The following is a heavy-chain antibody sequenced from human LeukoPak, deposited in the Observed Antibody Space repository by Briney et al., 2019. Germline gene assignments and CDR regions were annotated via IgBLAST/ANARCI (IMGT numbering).Heavy chain of an antibody. CDR2: ISGSGGST. CDR3: AKSGDSSSWYLYYFDY. CDR1: GFTVITND. Sequence: GGSLRLSCAASGFTVITNDMTWVRQAPGKGLEWVSAISGSGGSTYYADSVKGRFTISRDNSKNTLYLQMNSLRAEDTAVYYCAKSGDSSSWYLYYFDYWGQGTLVTVSS. V-gene: IGHV3-23*01. D-gene: IGHD6-13*01. J-gene: IGHJ4*02.